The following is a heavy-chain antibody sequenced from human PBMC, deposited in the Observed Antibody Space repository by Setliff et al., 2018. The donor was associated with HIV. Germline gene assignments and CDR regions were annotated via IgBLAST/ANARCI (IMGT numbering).Heavy chain of an antibody. J-gene: IGHJ4*02. D-gene: IGHD6-25*01. CDR1: GYTFLTYG. CDR2: ISPYNGHT. CDR3: ASGGSEAAAHY. V-gene: IGHV1-18*01. Sequence: ASVKVSCKASGYTFLTYGISWVRQAPGHGLEWMGWISPYNGHTNYTQNFQGRVTMTTDTSTSRAYMEQTSLRSEETAVYYCASGGSEAAAHYWGQGTLVTVSS.